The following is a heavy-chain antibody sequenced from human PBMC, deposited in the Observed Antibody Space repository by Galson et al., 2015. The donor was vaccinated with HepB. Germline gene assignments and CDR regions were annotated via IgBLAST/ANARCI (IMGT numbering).Heavy chain of an antibody. V-gene: IGHV4-59*02. Sequence: LSITCTVSGGPVSSYYLSWIRQPPGKGLEWIGDIYYSGSTNYNPSLKSRVTISVDSSKTQFSLKVSSVTAADTAVYYCARGGDRSSWTFDYWGQGTLVTVSS. D-gene: IGHD6-13*01. CDR2: IYYSGST. CDR1: GGPVSSYY. CDR3: ARGGDRSSWTFDY. J-gene: IGHJ4*02.